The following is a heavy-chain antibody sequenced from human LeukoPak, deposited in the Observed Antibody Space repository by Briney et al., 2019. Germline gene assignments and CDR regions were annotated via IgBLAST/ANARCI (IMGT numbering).Heavy chain of an antibody. V-gene: IGHV3-23*01. CDR1: GFTFSTYA. Sequence: GGSLRLSCAASGFTFSTYAMTWVRQAPGKGLEWVSLISDSGGNTYYADPVKGRFTISRDNSKNTLSLQMNSLRAEDTAVYYWAKDVRVGGGGMDVWGQGTPVTVSS. D-gene: IGHD1-26*01. CDR2: ISDSGGNT. J-gene: IGHJ6*02. CDR3: AKDVRVGGGGMDV.